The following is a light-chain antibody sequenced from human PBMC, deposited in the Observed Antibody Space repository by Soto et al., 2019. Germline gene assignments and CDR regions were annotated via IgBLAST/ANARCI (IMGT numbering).Light chain of an antibody. Sequence: EIVLTQSPGTLSLSPGERATLSCRASQSVSSSYLAWYQQKPGQAPRLLIYGASSRATGIPDRFSGSWAGTDFTLTISRLEPEDFAVYYCQQDGSSRGTFGQGTKVEIK. V-gene: IGKV3-20*01. CDR1: QSVSSSY. J-gene: IGKJ1*01. CDR3: QQDGSSRGT. CDR2: GAS.